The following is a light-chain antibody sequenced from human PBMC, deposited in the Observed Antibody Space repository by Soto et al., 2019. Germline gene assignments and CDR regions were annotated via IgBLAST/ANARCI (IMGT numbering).Light chain of an antibody. J-gene: IGKJ1*01. V-gene: IGKV3-20*01. CDR2: GAS. Sequence: EIVLTQSPGTLSLSPGESATLSCRASQTVGGDYLAWYQQRPGQAPRLLIYGASSRATGIPDRFSGSGSGTDFTLTISRLEPEDFALYYCQQYRTSAQTFGQGTKVEIK. CDR1: QTVGGDY. CDR3: QQYRTSAQT.